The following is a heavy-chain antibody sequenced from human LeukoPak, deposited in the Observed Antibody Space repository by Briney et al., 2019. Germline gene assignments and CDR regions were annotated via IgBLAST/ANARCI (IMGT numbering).Heavy chain of an antibody. J-gene: IGHJ4*02. V-gene: IGHV3-49*03. CDR2: IRSKDHGGTT. Sequence: GGSLRLSCTASGFTFGEYALSWFRQAPGKGLEWLSFIRSKDHGGTTEYAASGKGRFTISRDASNSTACLQMNSLIIEDTAVYFCTRDPHYYHGTPHDFWGQGTRVTVSS. D-gene: IGHD1-26*01. CDR3: TRDPHYYHGTPHDF. CDR1: GFTFGEYA.